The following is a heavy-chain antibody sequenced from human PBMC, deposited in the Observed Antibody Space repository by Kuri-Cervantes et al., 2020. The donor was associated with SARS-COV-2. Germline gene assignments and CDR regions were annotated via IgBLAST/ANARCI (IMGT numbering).Heavy chain of an antibody. J-gene: IGHJ6*03. D-gene: IGHD3-10*01. CDR1: GLVFSSYA. CDR2: VSNTGAYT. V-gene: IGHV3-23*01. CDR3: AKPKQWFRELSGFMDV. Sequence: GESLKISCAASGLVFSSYAMTWVRQVPGKGLEWVASVSNTGAYTYYADSVKGRFNIFRDNSQNTLYLQMNRLRAEDTAIYYCAKPKQWFRELSGFMDVWGKGTTVTVSS.